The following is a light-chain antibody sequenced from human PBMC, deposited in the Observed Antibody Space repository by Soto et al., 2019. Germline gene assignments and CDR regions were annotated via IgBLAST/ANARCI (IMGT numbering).Light chain of an antibody. CDR1: NSDIGSYSH. CDR3: SSYTSSSTWV. J-gene: IGLJ3*02. V-gene: IGLV2-14*01. Sequence: QSALTQPASVSGSPGQSITISCTGTNSDIGSYSHVAWYQQYPGKTPKLIIYEVSYRPSGVSHRFSGSKSGITASLTISGLQAEDEADYYCSSYTSSSTWVFGGGTKLTVL. CDR2: EVS.